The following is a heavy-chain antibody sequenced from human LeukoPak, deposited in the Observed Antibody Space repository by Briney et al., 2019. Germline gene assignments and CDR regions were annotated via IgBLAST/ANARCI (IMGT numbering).Heavy chain of an antibody. D-gene: IGHD6-19*01. CDR3: ASTAIDSSGWYEGEFGY. CDR1: GYSISSGYY. Sequence: PSETLSLTCTVSGYSISSGYYWGWIRQPPGKGLEWIGSTYHSGSTYYNPSLKSRVTISVDTSKNQFSLKLSSVTAADTAVYYCASTAIDSSGWYEGEFGYWGQGTLVTVSS. V-gene: IGHV4-38-2*02. CDR2: TYHSGST. J-gene: IGHJ4*02.